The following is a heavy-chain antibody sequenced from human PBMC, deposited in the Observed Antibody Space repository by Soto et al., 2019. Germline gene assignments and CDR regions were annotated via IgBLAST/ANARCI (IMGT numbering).Heavy chain of an antibody. CDR1: GFNFSDYG. Sequence: EVQLLESGGDLVQPGGSLRLSCVASGFNFSDYGMRWVRQAPGKGPEWVSASSGRSETKYYADFVKGRFTTSSDNSKNTVYLQMSSLRVWDTAIYYCAIADAAVTGSPSVHLGQGALVTVSS. J-gene: IGHJ4*02. CDR2: SSGRSETK. CDR3: AIADAAVTGSPSVH. D-gene: IGHD6-19*01. V-gene: IGHV3-23*01.